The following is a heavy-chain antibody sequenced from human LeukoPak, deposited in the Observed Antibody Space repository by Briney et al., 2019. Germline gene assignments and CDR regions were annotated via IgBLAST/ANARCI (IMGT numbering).Heavy chain of an antibody. CDR3: AREGYGSGSYSNTAYYFDY. D-gene: IGHD3-10*01. CDR1: GGTFSSYA. Sequence: SVKVSCTASGGTFSSYAISWVRQAPGQGLEWMGGIIPIFGTANYAQKFQGRVTIAADESTSTAYMELSSLRSEDTAVYYCAREGYGSGSYSNTAYYFDYWGQGTLVTVSS. J-gene: IGHJ4*02. CDR2: IIPIFGTA. V-gene: IGHV1-69*13.